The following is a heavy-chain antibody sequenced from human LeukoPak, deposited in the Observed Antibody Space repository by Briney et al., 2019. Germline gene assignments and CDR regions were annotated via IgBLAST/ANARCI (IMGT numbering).Heavy chain of an antibody. J-gene: IGHJ5*02. CDR2: INHSGST. V-gene: IGHV4-34*01. Sequence: SETLSLTCAVYGGSFSGYYWSWIRQPPGKGLEWIGEINHSGSTNYTPSLKSRVTISVDTSKNQFPLKLSAGTAADTAVYYCARVAPPQYYYGSGSYPRTNWFDPWGQGTLVTVSS. D-gene: IGHD3-10*01. CDR1: GGSFSGYY. CDR3: ARVAPPQYYYGSGSYPRTNWFDP.